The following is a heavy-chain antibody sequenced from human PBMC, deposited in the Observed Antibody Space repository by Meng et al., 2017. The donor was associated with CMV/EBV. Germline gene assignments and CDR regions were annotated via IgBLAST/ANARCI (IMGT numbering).Heavy chain of an antibody. CDR3: ARVRCSTTSCYYEYYYGMDV. D-gene: IGHD2-2*01. J-gene: IGHJ6*02. CDR1: GDSVSSHSAT. CDR2: TYYRSKWYI. V-gene: IGHV6-1*01. Sequence: SQTPSLTCAISGDSVSSHSATWSWIRQPPSRGLEWLGRTYYRSKWYIDYAVSVKSRIDINPDTSKNQFSLQLNAVTPEDTAVYYCARVRCSTTSCYYEYYYGMDVWGQGTTVTVSS.